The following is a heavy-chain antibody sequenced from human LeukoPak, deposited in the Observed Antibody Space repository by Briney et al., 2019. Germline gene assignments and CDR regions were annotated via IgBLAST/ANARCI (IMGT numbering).Heavy chain of an antibody. Sequence: GGSLRLSCAASGFTFSSYGMPWVRQAPGKGLEWVAVISYDGSNKYYADSVKGRFTISRDNSKNTLYLQMNSLRAEDTAVYYCAKDHVATVPTYYFDYWGQGTLVTVSS. V-gene: IGHV3-30*18. CDR1: GFTFSSYG. D-gene: IGHD4-17*01. CDR3: AKDHVATVPTYYFDY. J-gene: IGHJ4*02. CDR2: ISYDGSNK.